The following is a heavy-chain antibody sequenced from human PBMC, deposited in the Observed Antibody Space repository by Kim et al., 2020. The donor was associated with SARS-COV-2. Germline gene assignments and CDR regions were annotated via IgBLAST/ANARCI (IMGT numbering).Heavy chain of an antibody. CDR2: ISSSSSYI. D-gene: IGHD1-26*01. Sequence: GGSLRLSCAASGFTFSSYSMNWVRQAPGKGLEWVSSISSSSSYIYYADSVKGRFTISRDNAKNSLYLQMNSLRAEDTAVYYCASLGGCGSYVQRCSYYYYYMDVWGKGTTVTVSS. CDR1: GFTFSSYS. V-gene: IGHV3-21*01. J-gene: IGHJ6*03. CDR3: ASLGGCGSYVQRCSYYYYYMDV.